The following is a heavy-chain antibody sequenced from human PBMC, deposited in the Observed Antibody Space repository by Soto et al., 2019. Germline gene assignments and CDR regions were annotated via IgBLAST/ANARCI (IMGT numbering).Heavy chain of an antibody. CDR1: GFTFDDYA. CDR3: AKDSVADIVLVPAAKNPYYYYYGMDV. CDR2: ISWNSGSI. J-gene: IGHJ6*02. Sequence: EVQLVESGGGLVQPGRSLRLSCAASGFTFDDYAMHWVRQAPGKGLEWVSGISWNSGSIGYADSVKGRFTISRDNAKNSLYLQMNSLRAEETALYYCAKDSVADIVLVPAAKNPYYYYYGMDVWGQGTTVTVSS. V-gene: IGHV3-9*01. D-gene: IGHD2-2*01.